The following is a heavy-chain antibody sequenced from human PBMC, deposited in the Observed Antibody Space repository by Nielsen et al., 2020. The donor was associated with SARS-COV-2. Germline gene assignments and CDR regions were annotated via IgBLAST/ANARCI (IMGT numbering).Heavy chain of an antibody. D-gene: IGHD1-7*01. Sequence: GGSLRLSCAGSEFTFSRHGMNWVRLAPGKGLEWVSSISASGNYIHYADSVKGRFTISRDNAKNLLYLHMNSLRVADTAVYYCTGTGTYYDPFDSWGQGTLVTVSS. CDR1: EFTFSRHG. CDR2: ISASGNYI. V-gene: IGHV3-21*06. CDR3: TGTGTYYDPFDS. J-gene: IGHJ4*02.